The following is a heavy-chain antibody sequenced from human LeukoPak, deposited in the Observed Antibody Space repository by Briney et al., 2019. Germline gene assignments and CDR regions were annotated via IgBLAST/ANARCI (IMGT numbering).Heavy chain of an antibody. V-gene: IGHV3-21*04. Sequence: GGSLRLSCAASGFTFSSYSMDWVRQAPGKGLEWVSSITTSSSYIYYADSVKGRFTISRDNAKNSLFLQMNSLRAEDTAAYYCAKDSWDIVVVPDVMVDYWGQGTLVPVSS. CDR1: GFTFSSYS. CDR2: ITTSSSYI. CDR3: AKDSWDIVVVPDVMVDY. J-gene: IGHJ4*02. D-gene: IGHD2-2*01.